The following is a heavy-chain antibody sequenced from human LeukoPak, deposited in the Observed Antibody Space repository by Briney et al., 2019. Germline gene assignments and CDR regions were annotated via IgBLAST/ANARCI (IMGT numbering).Heavy chain of an antibody. J-gene: IGHJ4*02. CDR3: ARERGYGSGWPFDY. D-gene: IGHD6-19*01. CDR1: GFTFNTYW. CDR2: IYYSGST. Sequence: GSLRLSCAASGFTFNTYWMTWVRQPPGKGLEWIGYIYYSGSTNYNPSLKSRVTISVDTSKNQFSLKLSSVTAADTAVYYRARERGYGSGWPFDYWGQGTLVTVSS. V-gene: IGHV4-59*01.